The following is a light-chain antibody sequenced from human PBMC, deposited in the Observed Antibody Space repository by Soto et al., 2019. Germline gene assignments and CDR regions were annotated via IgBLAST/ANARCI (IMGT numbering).Light chain of an antibody. J-gene: IGLJ1*01. V-gene: IGLV2-14*03. CDR2: GNK. CDR1: SSDIGNYDF. CDR3: QSYDASLRGSGV. Sequence: QSALTQPASVSGSPGQSITISCTGTSSDIGNYDFVSWYQQVPGTAPKAMIYGNKSRPSGVPDRFSGSRSGNSASLTITGLQADDEADYYCQSYDASLRGSGVFGTGTKLTVL.